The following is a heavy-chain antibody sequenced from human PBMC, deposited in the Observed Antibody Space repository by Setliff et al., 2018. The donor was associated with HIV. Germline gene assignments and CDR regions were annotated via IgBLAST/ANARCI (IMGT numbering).Heavy chain of an antibody. J-gene: IGHJ5*02. Sequence: SEILSLTCTVSGGSASNSRYYWAWIRQPPGKGLEYIGSIYYNEKTYYSPSLKGRVTISVDTSKNQFSLNLTSVTAADTAVYFCASRVYYYDSNKVLREEGFDPWGQGTLVTSPQ. CDR3: ASRVYYYDSNKVLREEGFDP. V-gene: IGHV4-39*01. CDR1: GGSASNSRYY. CDR2: IYYNEKT. D-gene: IGHD3-22*01.